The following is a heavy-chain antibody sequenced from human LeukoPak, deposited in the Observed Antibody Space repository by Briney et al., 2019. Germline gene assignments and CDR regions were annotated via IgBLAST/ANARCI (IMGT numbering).Heavy chain of an antibody. CDR3: ARIRDGYNDAYDI. J-gene: IGHJ3*02. CDR1: GYTFTNYY. D-gene: IGHD5-24*01. Sequence: GASVKVSCKASGYTFTNYYIHWVRQATGQGLEWMGWMNPNRGNTGYAQKFQGRVTMTRSTSISTVYMELSSLRSEDTAVYYCARIRDGYNDAYDIWGQGTMVTVSS. V-gene: IGHV1-8*02. CDR2: MNPNRGNT.